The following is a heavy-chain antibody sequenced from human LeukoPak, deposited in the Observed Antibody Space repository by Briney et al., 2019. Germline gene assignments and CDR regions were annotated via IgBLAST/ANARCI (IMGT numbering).Heavy chain of an antibody. J-gene: IGHJ4*02. Sequence: SETLSLTCTVSGGSISSSSYYWGWIRQPPGKGLEWIGSIYYSGSTYYNPSLKSRVTISVDTSKNQFSLKLSSVTAADTAVYYCARGGGVPFDYWGQGTLVTVSS. CDR3: ARGGGVPFDY. D-gene: IGHD1-1*01. CDR1: GGSISSSSYY. CDR2: IYYSGST. V-gene: IGHV4-39*07.